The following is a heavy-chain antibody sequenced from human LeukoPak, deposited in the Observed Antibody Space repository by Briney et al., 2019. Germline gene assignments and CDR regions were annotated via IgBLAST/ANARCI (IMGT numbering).Heavy chain of an antibody. J-gene: IGHJ3*01. V-gene: IGHV4-39*01. D-gene: IGHD4-17*01. CDR1: GGSISSSSYY. Sequence: SETLSLTCTVSGGSISSSSYYWGWLRQPPGTGLEGIGSIYYSGSTYYNPSLKSRVTISVDTSKNQFSLKLSSVTAAGTAVYYCARLSYDYGPQALFEVWGQGTMVSVSS. CDR3: ARLSYDYGPQALFEV. CDR2: IYYSGST.